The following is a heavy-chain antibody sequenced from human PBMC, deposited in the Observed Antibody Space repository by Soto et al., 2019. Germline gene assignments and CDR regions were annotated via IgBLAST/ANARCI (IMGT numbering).Heavy chain of an antibody. CDR2: TYYRSKWYN. J-gene: IGHJ5*02. Sequence: KQSQTLSLTCAISGDSVSDNSAAWNWIRQSPLRGLEWLGRTYYRSKWYNDYAVSVKSRITINPDTSKNQFSLQLNSVTPEDTAVYYCARERFQSWYNSGWLNGHWFDPWGQGTLVTVSS. D-gene: IGHD6-19*01. V-gene: IGHV6-1*01. CDR1: GDSVSDNSAA. CDR3: ARERFQSWYNSGWLNGHWFDP.